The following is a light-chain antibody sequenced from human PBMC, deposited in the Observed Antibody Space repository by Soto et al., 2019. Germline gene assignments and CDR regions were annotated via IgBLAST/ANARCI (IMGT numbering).Light chain of an antibody. CDR1: QSISNY. CDR3: QQRSNLPYT. CDR2: DAS. V-gene: IGKV3-11*01. Sequence: EIVLTQSPATLSLSPGERATLSCRASQSISNYLGWYQQKPGQAPRLLIYDASNRATGTPARFSGSGSGTDLTLTISRLAPEDCAVYYCQQRSNLPYTFGQGTKLEIK. J-gene: IGKJ2*01.